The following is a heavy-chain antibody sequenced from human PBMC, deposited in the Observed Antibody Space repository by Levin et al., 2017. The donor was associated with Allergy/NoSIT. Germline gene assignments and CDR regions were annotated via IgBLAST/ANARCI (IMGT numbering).Heavy chain of an antibody. CDR2: INHSGST. V-gene: IGHV4-34*01. J-gene: IGHJ3*02. CDR3: AREGFGELLRTLGAFDI. D-gene: IGHD3-10*01. CDR1: GGSFSGYY. Sequence: KASETLSLTCAVYGGSFSGYYWSWIRQPPGKGLEWIGEINHSGSTNYNPSLKSRVTISVDTSKNQFSLKLSSVTAADKAVYYCAREGFGELLRTLGAFDIWGQGTMVTVSS.